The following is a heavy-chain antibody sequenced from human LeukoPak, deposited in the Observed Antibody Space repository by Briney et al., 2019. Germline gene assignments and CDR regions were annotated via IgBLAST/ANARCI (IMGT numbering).Heavy chain of an antibody. D-gene: IGHD3-22*01. J-gene: IGHJ4*02. CDR2: ISGSGGST. CDR1: GFTFSSYG. Sequence: PGGSLRLSCAASGFTFSSYGMSWVRQAPGKGLEWVSAISGSGGSTYYADSVKGRFTISRDNSKNTLYLQMDSLRAEDTAVYYCATVQREYYYDSSGIMGNWGQGTLVTVSS. V-gene: IGHV3-23*01. CDR3: ATVQREYYYDSSGIMGN.